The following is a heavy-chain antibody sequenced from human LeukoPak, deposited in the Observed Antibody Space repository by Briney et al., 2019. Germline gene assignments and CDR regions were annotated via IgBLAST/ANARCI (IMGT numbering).Heavy chain of an antibody. CDR3: ARDATYQLLYAYY. Sequence: SVKVSCKASGGTFSSYAVSWVRQAPGQGLEWMGGIIPIFGTANYAQKFQGRVTTTADESTSTAYMELSSLRSEDTAVYYCARDATYQLLYAYYWGQGTLVTVSS. J-gene: IGHJ4*02. CDR1: GGTFSSYA. V-gene: IGHV1-69*13. CDR2: IIPIFGTA. D-gene: IGHD2-2*02.